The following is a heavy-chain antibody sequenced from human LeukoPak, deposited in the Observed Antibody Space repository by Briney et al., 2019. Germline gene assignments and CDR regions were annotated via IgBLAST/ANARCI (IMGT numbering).Heavy chain of an antibody. D-gene: IGHD3-3*01. V-gene: IGHV3-66*02. CDR2: IYSGGDT. CDR1: GFTFSSYA. CDR3: ARGFFNFDY. Sequence: GGSLRLSCAASGFTFSSYAMSWVRQAPGKGLEWVSVIYSGGDTSYVDSVKGRFTISRDNSKNTVHLQMNSLRPEDTAVYYCARGFFNFDYWGQGILVTVSS. J-gene: IGHJ4*02.